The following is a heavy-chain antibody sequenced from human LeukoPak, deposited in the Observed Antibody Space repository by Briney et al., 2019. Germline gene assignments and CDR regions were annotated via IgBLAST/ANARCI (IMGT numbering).Heavy chain of an antibody. V-gene: IGHV4-39*01. CDR1: GGSISSSDHY. J-gene: IGHJ4*02. CDR3: ARAVAVAAFFDY. Sequence: SETLSLTCTVSGGSISSSDHYWAWIRQPPGKGLEWIGSRYYSGDNYYSPSLKCRVTISVDTSTNQFALKMNSVTAADTAVYYCARAVAVAAFFDYWGQGTLVTVSS. CDR2: RYYSGDN. D-gene: IGHD6-19*01.